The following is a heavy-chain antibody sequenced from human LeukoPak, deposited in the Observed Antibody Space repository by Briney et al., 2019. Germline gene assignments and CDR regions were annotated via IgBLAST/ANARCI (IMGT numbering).Heavy chain of an antibody. D-gene: IGHD2-15*01. J-gene: IGHJ4*02. CDR3: ARTYCSRGSCYLDY. CDR1: GFTFSDYY. V-gene: IGHV3-11*03. CDR2: ISGSSTYT. Sequence: GGSLRLSCAASGFTFSDYYMSWIRQAPGKGLEWVSYISGSSTYTNYADSVKGRFTISRDNAKNSVYLQMMSLRAEDTAVYSCARTYCSRGSCYLDYWGQGTLVTVSS.